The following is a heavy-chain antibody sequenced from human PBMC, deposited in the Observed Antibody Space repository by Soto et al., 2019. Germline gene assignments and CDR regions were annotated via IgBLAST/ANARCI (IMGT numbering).Heavy chain of an antibody. Sequence: PSETLALTCSVSGDSISSYYWSWIRQPAGKGLEWIGRIHTSGNTNYNPSLKSRVTMSVDMSENQFSLKLTSVTAADTAVYYCARLGLAGKDHWGQGTLVTVSS. V-gene: IGHV4-4*07. CDR2: IHTSGNT. CDR1: GDSISSYY. D-gene: IGHD6-19*01. CDR3: ARLGLAGKDH. J-gene: IGHJ4*02.